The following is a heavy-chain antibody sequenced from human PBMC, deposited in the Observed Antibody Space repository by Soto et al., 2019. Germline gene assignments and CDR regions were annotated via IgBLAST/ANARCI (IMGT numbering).Heavy chain of an antibody. CDR3: ARVADGYYDILTGPLDYYYYYYMDV. J-gene: IGHJ6*03. V-gene: IGHV4-59*01. CDR2: IYYSGST. Sequence: SETLCLTCTVSGGSISSYYWSWIRQPPGKGLEWIGYIYYSGSTNYNPSLKSRVTISVDTSKNQFSLKLSSVTAADTAVYYCARVADGYYDILTGPLDYYYYYYMDVWGKGTTVTGSS. D-gene: IGHD3-9*01. CDR1: GGSISSYY.